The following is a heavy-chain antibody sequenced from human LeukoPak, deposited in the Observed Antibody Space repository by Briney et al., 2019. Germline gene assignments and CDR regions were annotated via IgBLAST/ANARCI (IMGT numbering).Heavy chain of an antibody. CDR3: ARDLGQESMYYDFWSGYFTLDP. CDR2: ISSSSSYI. CDR1: GFTFSSYS. Sequence: GGSLRLSCAASGFTFSSYSMNWVRQAPGKGLEWVSSISSSSSYIYYADSVKGRFTISRDNAKNSLYLQMNSLRAEDTAVYYCARDLGQESMYYDFWSGYFTLDPWGQGTLVTVSS. J-gene: IGHJ5*02. V-gene: IGHV3-21*01. D-gene: IGHD3-3*01.